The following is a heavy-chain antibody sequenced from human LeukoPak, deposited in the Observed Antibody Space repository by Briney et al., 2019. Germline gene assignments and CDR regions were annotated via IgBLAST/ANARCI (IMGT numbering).Heavy chain of an antibody. V-gene: IGHV4-34*01. CDR2: INHSGST. CDR3: ARGPNSGYLGY. D-gene: IGHD3-22*01. J-gene: IGHJ4*02. CDR1: GGSFSGYY. Sequence: SETLSFTCAVYGGSFSGYYWSWIRQPPGKGLEWIGEINHSGSTDYNPSLKSRVTISVDTSKNQFSLKLSSVTAADTAVYYCARGPNSGYLGYWGQGTLVTVSS.